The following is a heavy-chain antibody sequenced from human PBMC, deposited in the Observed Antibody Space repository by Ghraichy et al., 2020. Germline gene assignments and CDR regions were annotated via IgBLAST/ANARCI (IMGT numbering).Heavy chain of an antibody. D-gene: IGHD4-11*01. CDR3: AKAFYRNVYYGMGV. V-gene: IGHV3-9*01. CDR2: ISWNSDSI. Sequence: GGSLRLSCAASGFTFDDYAMHWVRKAPGKGLEWVSGISWNSDSIGYADSVKGRFTISRDNSKNSLYLQMNSLRAEDTALYYCAKAFYRNVYYGMGVWGQGTTVTVSS. J-gene: IGHJ6*02. CDR1: GFTFDDYA.